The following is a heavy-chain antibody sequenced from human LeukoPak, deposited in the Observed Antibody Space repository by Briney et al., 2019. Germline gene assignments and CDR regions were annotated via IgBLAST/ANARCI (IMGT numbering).Heavy chain of an antibody. CDR1: GFTFSSYA. CDR3: ARRVGRYFGERAYYYYYMDV. CDR2: INHSGST. D-gene: IGHD3-10*01. V-gene: IGHV4-34*01. J-gene: IGHJ6*03. Sequence: GSLRLSCAASGFTFSSYAMSWVRQAPGKGLEWIGEINHSGSTKYNPSLKSRATISVDTSKNQFSLKLSSVTAADTAVYYCARRVGRYFGERAYYYYYMDVWGKGTTVTISS.